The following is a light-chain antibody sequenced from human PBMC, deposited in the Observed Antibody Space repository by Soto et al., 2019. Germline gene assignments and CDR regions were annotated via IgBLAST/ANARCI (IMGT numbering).Light chain of an antibody. CDR1: QTVRND. J-gene: IGKJ2*03. Sequence: EIVMTQSPATLSVSPGERATISCRASQTVRNDLAWYQQKPGKAPRVLVYGASTTATGVPLRFSGSGSGTEFTLTISSLQSEDAAVYYCKQYNNWYSFGQGTKLEIK. CDR2: GAS. V-gene: IGKV3-15*01. CDR3: KQYNNWYS.